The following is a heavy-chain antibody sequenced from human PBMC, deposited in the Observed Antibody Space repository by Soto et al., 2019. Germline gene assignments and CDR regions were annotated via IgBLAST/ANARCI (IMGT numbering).Heavy chain of an antibody. CDR1: GFTFSSYS. CDR3: ARVPSGASYWSEFDY. J-gene: IGHJ4*02. CDR2: IFISSSYI. Sequence: PGGSLRLSCAASGFTFSSYSMNWVRQAPGKGLEWVSSIFISSSYIYYADSVKGRFTISRDNAKNSLYLQMNSLRADDTAVYYCARVPSGASYWSEFDYWGQGTLVSVSS. V-gene: IGHV3-21*01. D-gene: IGHD1-26*01.